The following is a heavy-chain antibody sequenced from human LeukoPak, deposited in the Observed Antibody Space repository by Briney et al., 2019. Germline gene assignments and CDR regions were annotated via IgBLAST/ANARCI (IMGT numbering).Heavy chain of an antibody. CDR1: GGSFSGYY. CDR2: INHSGST. D-gene: IGHD6-13*01. Sequence: KPSETLSLTCAVYGGSFSGYYWSWIRQPPGKGLEWIGEINHSGSTNYNPSLKSRVTISVDTSKNQFSLKLSSVTAADTDVYYCARAGIAAAGTIRGVKYFQHWGQGTLVTVSS. J-gene: IGHJ1*01. V-gene: IGHV4-34*01. CDR3: ARAGIAAAGTIRGVKYFQH.